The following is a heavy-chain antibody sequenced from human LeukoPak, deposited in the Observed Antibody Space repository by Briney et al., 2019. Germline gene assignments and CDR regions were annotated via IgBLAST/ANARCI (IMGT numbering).Heavy chain of an antibody. CDR3: ARDTWELRRGYYYYGMDV. CDR2: IKQDGSEK. D-gene: IGHD1-26*01. J-gene: IGHJ6*02. Sequence: GGSLRLSCAASGFTFSSYWMSWVRQAPGKGLEWVANIKQDGSEKYYVDSVKGRFTISRDNAKNSLYLQMNSLRAEDTAVYYCARDTWELRRGYYYYGMDVWGQGTTVTVSS. CDR1: GFTFSSYW. V-gene: IGHV3-7*01.